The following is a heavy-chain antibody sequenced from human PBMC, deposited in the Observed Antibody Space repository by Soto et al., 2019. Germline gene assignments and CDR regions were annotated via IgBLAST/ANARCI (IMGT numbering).Heavy chain of an antibody. CDR2: IYHSGST. J-gene: IGHJ6*01. Sequence: PSETLSLTCAVSGYSISSGYYWGWIRQPPGKGLEWIGSIYHSGSTYYNASLKSRVTISVDTSKNQFSLKLTSVTDADTAVYYCASGIEFYYAMDVWGQGTTVTVSS. V-gene: IGHV4-38-2*01. CDR3: ASGIEFYYAMDV. CDR1: GYSISSGYY.